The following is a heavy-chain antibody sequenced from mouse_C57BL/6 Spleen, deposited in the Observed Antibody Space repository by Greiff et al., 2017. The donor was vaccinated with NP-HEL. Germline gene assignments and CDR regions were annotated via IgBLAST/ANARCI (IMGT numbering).Heavy chain of an antibody. CDR1: GYTFTSYW. V-gene: IGHV1-64*01. D-gene: IGHD2-3*01. J-gene: IGHJ4*01. Sequence: QVQLQQPGAELVKPGASVKLSCKASGYTFTSYWMHWVKQRPGQGLEWIGMIHPNSGSTNYNEKFKNKATLTVDKSSSTAYMQLSSLTSEDSAVYYCARFYDGYCYAMDYWGQGTSVTVSS. CDR2: IHPNSGST. CDR3: ARFYDGYCYAMDY.